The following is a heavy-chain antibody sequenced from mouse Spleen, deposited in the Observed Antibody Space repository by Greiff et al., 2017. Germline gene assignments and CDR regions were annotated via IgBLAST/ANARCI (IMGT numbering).Heavy chain of an antibody. J-gene: IGHJ2*01. CDR1: GYTFTSYW. Sequence: QVQLQQSGAELVRPGSSVKLSCKASGYTFTSYWMDWVKQRPGQGLEWIGNIYPSDTETHYNQKFKDKATLTVDKSSNTAYMQLSSLTSEDSAVYYCARGQTGTWDYWGQGTTLTVSS. CDR3: ARGQTGTWDY. D-gene: IGHD4-1*01. V-gene: IGHV1-61*01. CDR2: IYPSDTET.